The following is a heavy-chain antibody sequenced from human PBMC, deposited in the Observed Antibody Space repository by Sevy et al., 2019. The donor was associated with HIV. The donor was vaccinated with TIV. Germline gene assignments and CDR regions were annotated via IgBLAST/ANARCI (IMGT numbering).Heavy chain of an antibody. CDR2: IWYDGSNK. J-gene: IGHJ6*02. D-gene: IGHD3-10*01. CDR1: GFTFSSYR. V-gene: IGHV3-33*01. Sequence: GSLRLSCAASGFTFSSYRMHWVRQAPGKGLEWVAVIWYDGSNKYYADSVKGRFTISRDNSKNTLYLQMNSLRAEDTAVYYCAAGGPGVSAYYYGSGSYYPPYYYYGMDVWGQGTTVTVSS. CDR3: AAGGPGVSAYYYGSGSYYPPYYYYGMDV.